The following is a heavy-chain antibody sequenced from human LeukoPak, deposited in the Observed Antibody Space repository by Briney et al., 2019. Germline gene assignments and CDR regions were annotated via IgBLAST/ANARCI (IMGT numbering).Heavy chain of an antibody. V-gene: IGHV4-4*07. CDR3: ASLGDWLSLEY. D-gene: IGHD3/OR15-3a*01. CDR2: IYTSGST. CDR1: GDSISSYY. J-gene: IGHJ4*02. Sequence: TSETLSLTCTVSGDSISSYYWSWIRQPAGKGLEWIGRIYTSGSTNYNPSLKSRVTMSVDTSKNQFSLKLSSVTAADTAVYYCASLGDWLSLEYWGQGTLVTVSS.